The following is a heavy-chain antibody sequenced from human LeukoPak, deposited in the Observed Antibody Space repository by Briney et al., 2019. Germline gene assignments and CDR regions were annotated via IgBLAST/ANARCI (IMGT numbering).Heavy chain of an antibody. J-gene: IGHJ3*02. CDR2: IYSGGST. CDR3: ARGIRGYSYVPRAFDI. CDR1: GFTVRSNY. Sequence: GGSLRLSCAASGFTVRSNYMSWVRQAPGKGLEWVSAIYSGGSTYYADSVKGRFTISRDNSKNTLYLQMNSLRAEDTAVYYCARGIRGYSYVPRAFDIWGQGTMVTVSS. V-gene: IGHV3-53*01. D-gene: IGHD5-18*01.